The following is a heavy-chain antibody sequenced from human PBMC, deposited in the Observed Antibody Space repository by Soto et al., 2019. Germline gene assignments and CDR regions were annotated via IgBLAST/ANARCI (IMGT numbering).Heavy chain of an antibody. J-gene: IGHJ5*02. V-gene: IGHV4-31*03. CDR2: IYYSGST. CDR3: ARDRRNWFDP. Sequence: PSETLSLTCTLSGGSISSSSYYLGWIRQPPGKGLEWIGYIYYSGSTYYNPSLKSRVTISVDTSKNQFSLKLSSVTAADTAVYYCARDRRNWFDPWGQGTLVTVSS. CDR1: GGSISSSSYY.